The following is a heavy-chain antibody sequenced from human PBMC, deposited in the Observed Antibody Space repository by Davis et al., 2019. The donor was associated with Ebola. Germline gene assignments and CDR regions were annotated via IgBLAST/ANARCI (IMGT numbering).Heavy chain of an antibody. CDR3: ARGHCSGGSCYFSGYFDY. CDR1: GFNFRSYG. Sequence: GGSLRLSCAASGFNFRSYGMHWVRQAPDKGLEWVAVIWYDGSRKYYGDSVKGRFTISRDNSNNLLYLQMNSLRAEDTAVYYCARGHCSGGSCYFSGYFDYWGQGTLVTVSS. J-gene: IGHJ4*02. D-gene: IGHD2-15*01. V-gene: IGHV3-33*01. CDR2: IWYDGSRK.